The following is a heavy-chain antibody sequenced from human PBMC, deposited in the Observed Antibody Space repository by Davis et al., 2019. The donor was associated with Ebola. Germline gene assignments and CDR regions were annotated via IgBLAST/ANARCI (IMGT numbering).Heavy chain of an antibody. CDR1: GGSINSNY. D-gene: IGHD1-26*01. Sequence: SETLSLTCTVSGGSINSNYWSWIRQPPGKGLEWIAYISSSGNTNYNPSLKSRVTISMDTSKNQFSLKLSSVTAADTALYFCARGGSYYYFDFWGLGTLVTVSS. V-gene: IGHV4-59*01. J-gene: IGHJ4*02. CDR3: ARGGSYYYFDF. CDR2: ISSSGNT.